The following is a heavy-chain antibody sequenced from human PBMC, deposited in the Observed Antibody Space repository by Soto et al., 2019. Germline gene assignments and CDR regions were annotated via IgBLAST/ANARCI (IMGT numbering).Heavy chain of an antibody. CDR2: ISSSSSTI. V-gene: IGHV3-48*02. CDR3: ARGHSVGSGYLFAFDI. J-gene: IGHJ3*02. D-gene: IGHD3-22*01. CDR1: GFTFSSYS. Sequence: GGSLRLSCAASGFTFSSYSMNWVRQAPGKGLEWVSYISSSSSTIYYADSVKGRFTISRDNAKNSLYLQMNSLRDEDTAVYYCARGHSVGSGYLFAFDIWGQGTMVTVSS.